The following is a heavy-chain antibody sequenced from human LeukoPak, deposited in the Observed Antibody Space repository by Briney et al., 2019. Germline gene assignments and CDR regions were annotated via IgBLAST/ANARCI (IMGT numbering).Heavy chain of an antibody. J-gene: IGHJ4*02. V-gene: IGHV3-23*01. D-gene: IGHD1-26*01. Sequence: PGGSLRLSCVASGFTFSSYGMHWVRQAPGKGLEWVSAISGSGGSTHYADSVKGRFTISRDNSKNSLYLQMNSLRAEDTAVYYCARSGGELLHFDYWGQGTLVTVSS. CDR2: ISGSGGST. CDR1: GFTFSSYG. CDR3: ARSGGELLHFDY.